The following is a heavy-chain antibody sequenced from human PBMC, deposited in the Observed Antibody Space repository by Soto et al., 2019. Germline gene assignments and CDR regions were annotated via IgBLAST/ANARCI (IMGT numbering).Heavy chain of an antibody. V-gene: IGHV4-31*03. CDR1: GGSISSGGYY. CDR2: IYYSGST. D-gene: IGHD5-12*01. J-gene: IGHJ4*02. CDR3: AREPRVATIFDY. Sequence: SETLSLTCTVSGGSISSGGYYWSWIRQHPGKGLEWIGYIYYSGSTYYNPSLKSRVTISVDTSKNQFSLKLSSVTAADTAVYYCAREPRVATIFDYWGQGTLVTVSS.